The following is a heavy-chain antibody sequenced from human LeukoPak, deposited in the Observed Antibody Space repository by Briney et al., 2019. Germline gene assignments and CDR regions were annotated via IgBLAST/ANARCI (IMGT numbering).Heavy chain of an antibody. CDR3: ARGGPDTTRDFRYFDY. CDR1: GYTFTSYY. CDR2: INPSGGST. J-gene: IGHJ4*02. Sequence: GASVKVSCKASGYTFTSYYMHWVRQAPGQGLEWMGIINPSGGSTSYAQKFQGRVTMTRDTSTSTVYMELSSLGSEDTAVYYCARGGPDTTRDFRYFDYWGQGTLVTVSS. D-gene: IGHD1-14*01. V-gene: IGHV1-46*01.